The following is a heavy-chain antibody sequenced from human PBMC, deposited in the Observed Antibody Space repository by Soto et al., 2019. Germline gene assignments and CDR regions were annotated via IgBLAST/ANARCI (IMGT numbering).Heavy chain of an antibody. D-gene: IGHD4-4*01. V-gene: IGHV4-30-4*01. J-gene: IGHJ4*02. CDR3: DRADDLSKRFHY. CDR1: GGSISSGDFY. Sequence: KTSGTLSLTCTVSGGSISSGDFYWSWIRQPPGKGLELIGNIYYSGSTYYNPSLRSRAIMSVDTSQNQFSLKLSSLTSADTAVYFCDRADDLSKRFHYWGQGALVTVSS. CDR2: IYYSGST.